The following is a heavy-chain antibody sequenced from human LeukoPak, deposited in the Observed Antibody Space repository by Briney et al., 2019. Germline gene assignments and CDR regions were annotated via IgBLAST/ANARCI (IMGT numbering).Heavy chain of an antibody. V-gene: IGHV3-7*01. J-gene: IGHJ4*02. CDR1: GFTFSSYW. CDR2: IKQDGSEQ. CDR3: ARVHAVSGYYSSTLLNFDY. Sequence: GGSLRLSCAASGFTFSSYWMTWVRQAPGKGLEWVADIKQDGSEQYYVDSVKGRFTISRDNAKNSLYLQIDSLRAEDTAVYYCARVHAVSGYYSSTLLNFDYWGQGTLVTVSS. D-gene: IGHD3-22*01.